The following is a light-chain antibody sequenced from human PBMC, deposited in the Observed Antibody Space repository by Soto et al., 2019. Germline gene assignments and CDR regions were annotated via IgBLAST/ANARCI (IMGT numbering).Light chain of an antibody. CDR1: QTITTY. J-gene: IGKJ1*01. CDR2: GAS. V-gene: IGKV3D-15*01. CDR3: QQYNKWPPET. Sequence: EIVLTQSPATLALSPGERATLSCRASQTITTYLACYQQKPGQPPRLLIYGASNRATGTPARFSGSGSGTEFTLTISSLQSEDFAVYYCQQYNKWPPETFGQGTKVDI.